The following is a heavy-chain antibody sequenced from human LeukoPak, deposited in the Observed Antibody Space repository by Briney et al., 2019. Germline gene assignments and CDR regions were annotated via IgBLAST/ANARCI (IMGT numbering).Heavy chain of an antibody. CDR3: ARGHEGYWFDP. J-gene: IGHJ5*02. CDR1: GFTFSSYG. CDR2: ISYDGSNK. V-gene: IGHV3-33*05. Sequence: PGGSLRLSCAASGFTFSSYGMHWVRQAPGKGLEWVAVISYDGSNKYYADSVKGRFTISRDNSKNTLYLQMNSLRAEDTAVYYCARGHEGYWFDPWGQGTLVTVSS.